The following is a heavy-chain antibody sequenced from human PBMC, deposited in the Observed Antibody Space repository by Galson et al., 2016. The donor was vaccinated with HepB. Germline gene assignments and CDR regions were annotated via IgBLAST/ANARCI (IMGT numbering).Heavy chain of an antibody. CDR3: ARDRGIAAGGWFAP. V-gene: IGHV3-21*01. J-gene: IGHJ5*02. CDR2: ISSSSKYI. CDR1: GFTFSKTS. Sequence: SLRLSCAASGFTFSKTSMHWVRQAPGKGLEWVSSISSSSKYIYYADSVKGRFTISRANANNSLFLQMNSLRADDTAVYFCARDRGIAAGGWFAPWGQGTQVTVSS. D-gene: IGHD6-13*01.